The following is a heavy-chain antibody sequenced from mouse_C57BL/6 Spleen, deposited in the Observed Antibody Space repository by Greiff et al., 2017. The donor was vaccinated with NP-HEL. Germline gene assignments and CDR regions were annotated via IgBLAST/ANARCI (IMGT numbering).Heavy chain of an antibody. CDR2: IYPGDGDT. J-gene: IGHJ2*01. D-gene: IGHD1-2*01. CDR3: ARLATTALDY. Sequence: VQLQQSGPELVKPGASVKISCKASGYAFSSSWMNWVKQRPGKGLEWIGRIYPGDGDTKYNGKFKGKATLTADKSSSTAYMQLSSLTSEDSAVYFCARLATTALDYWGQGTTLTVSS. CDR1: GYAFSSSW. V-gene: IGHV1-82*01.